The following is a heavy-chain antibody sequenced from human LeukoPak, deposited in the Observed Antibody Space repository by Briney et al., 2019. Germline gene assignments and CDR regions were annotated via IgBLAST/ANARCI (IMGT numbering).Heavy chain of an antibody. D-gene: IGHD3-9*01. CDR3: ARDPYYDILTGYPGGAFDI. CDR2: ISHSGST. Sequence: SETLSLTCAVYGGSFSGYYWTWIRQPPGKGLELIGEISHSGSTNYNPSLKSRVTISVDTSKNQFSLKLSSVTAADAAVYYCARDPYYDILTGYPGGAFDIWGQGTMVTVSS. J-gene: IGHJ3*02. CDR1: GGSFSGYY. V-gene: IGHV4-34*01.